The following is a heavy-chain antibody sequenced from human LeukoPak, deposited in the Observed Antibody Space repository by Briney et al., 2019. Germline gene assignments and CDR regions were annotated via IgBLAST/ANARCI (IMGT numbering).Heavy chain of an antibody. CDR2: MKPNSGNT. D-gene: IGHD6-13*01. V-gene: IGHV1-8*01. CDR3: ARGRGIAAGLYY. Sequence: ASVKVSCKASGYTFTNYDINWVRQATGQGLEWMGYMKPNSGNTGYAQKFQGRVTMTRDTSISTAYMELSSLRSEDTAVYYCARGRGIAAGLYYWGQGTLVTVSS. J-gene: IGHJ4*02. CDR1: GYTFTNYD.